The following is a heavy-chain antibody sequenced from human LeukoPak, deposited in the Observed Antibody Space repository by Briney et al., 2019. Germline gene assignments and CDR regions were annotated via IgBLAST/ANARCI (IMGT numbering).Heavy chain of an antibody. Sequence: GGSLRLSCAASGFTFSSYAMSWVRQAPGKGLEWVSAISGSGGSTYYADSVKGRFTISRDNSKNTLYLQMNSLRAEDTAVYYCAKDPRGYDFSGMDVWGQGTTVTASS. CDR3: AKDPRGYDFSGMDV. CDR2: ISGSGGST. CDR1: GFTFSSYA. J-gene: IGHJ6*02. V-gene: IGHV3-23*01. D-gene: IGHD5-12*01.